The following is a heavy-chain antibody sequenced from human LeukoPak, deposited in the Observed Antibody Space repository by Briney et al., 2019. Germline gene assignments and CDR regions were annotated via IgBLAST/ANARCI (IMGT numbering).Heavy chain of an antibody. D-gene: IGHD3-3*01. J-gene: IGHJ4*02. CDR2: ISDDGSYT. Sequence: GGSLRLSCATSGFTFSNSDMNWVRQAPGKGLVWVSRISDDGSYTSNVDSVKGRFTISRDNVNNMLYLHMNSLGPEDTAVYYCAIFGIPWRPPYWGQGPLVTVSS. CDR3: AIFGIPWRPPY. V-gene: IGHV3-74*01. CDR1: GFTFSNSD.